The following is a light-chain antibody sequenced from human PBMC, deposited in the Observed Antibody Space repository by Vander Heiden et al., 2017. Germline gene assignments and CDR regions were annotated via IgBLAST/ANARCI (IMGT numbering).Light chain of an antibody. CDR2: AAS. CDR1: QGISSY. J-gene: IGKJ4*01. CDR3: QQLYSYPLT. V-gene: IGKV1-9*01. Sequence: DIQLTQSPSFLSASVGDRVTITCRVSQGISSYLAWYQQKPGKAPKLLIYAASTLQSGVPSRFSGSGSGTEFTLTISSLQPEDFATYYCQQLYSYPLTFGGGTKVEIK.